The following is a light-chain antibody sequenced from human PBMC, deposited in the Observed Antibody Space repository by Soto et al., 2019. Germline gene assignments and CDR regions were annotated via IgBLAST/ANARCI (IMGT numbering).Light chain of an antibody. Sequence: DIQMTQSPSTLSASVGDRVTMTGRASQSISKGLAWYQQKPGTAPKLLIYAASTLQSGVPSRFSGSESRTEFTLTISSLQPDDFATNSCQQYNTYLLAFGQGT. CDR2: AAS. CDR1: QSISKG. J-gene: IGKJ1*01. V-gene: IGKV1-5*01. CDR3: QQYNTYLLA.